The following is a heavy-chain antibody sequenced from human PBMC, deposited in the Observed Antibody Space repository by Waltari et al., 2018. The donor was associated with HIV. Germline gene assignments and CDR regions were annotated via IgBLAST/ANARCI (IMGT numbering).Heavy chain of an antibody. Sequence: QVQLQESGPGLVKPSGTLSLTCAVSGGSISSSNWWSWVRQPPGKGLEWIGEIYHSGSTNDNPALKSRVTISVDTSKNQFSLKLSSVTAADTVVYYCAREVDYEGSFDYWGQGTLVTVSS. J-gene: IGHJ4*02. CDR3: AREVDYEGSFDY. CDR1: GGSISSSNW. D-gene: IGHD4-17*01. CDR2: IYHSGST. V-gene: IGHV4-4*02.